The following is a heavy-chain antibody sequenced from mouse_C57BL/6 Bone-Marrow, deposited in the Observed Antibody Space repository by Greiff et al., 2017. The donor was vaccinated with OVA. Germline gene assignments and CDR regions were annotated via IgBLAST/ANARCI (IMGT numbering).Heavy chain of an antibody. D-gene: IGHD4-1*01. J-gene: IGHJ2*01. CDR3: AREDWDAYFDY. V-gene: IGHV5-17*01. Sequence: EVMLVESGGGLVKPGGSLKLSCAASGFTFSDYGMHWVRQAPEKGLEWVAYISSGSSTIYYADTVKGRFTISRDNAKNPLFLQMTSLRSEDTAMFYCAREDWDAYFDYWGQGTTLTVSS. CDR1: GFTFSDYG. CDR2: ISSGSSTI.